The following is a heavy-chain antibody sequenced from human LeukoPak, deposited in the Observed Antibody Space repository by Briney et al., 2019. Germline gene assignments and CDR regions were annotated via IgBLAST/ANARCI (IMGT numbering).Heavy chain of an antibody. CDR3: VRGDERDL. V-gene: IGHV3-21*01. CDR1: AFTFSTDT. CDR2: ISGDSRTA. Sequence: GGSLRLSCAASAFTFSTDTMNWLRHAPGKGLEWVSSISGDSRTAYYADSVKGRFAISRDNAKNSLYLQMNILRVEDTAVYYCVRGDERDLRGQRTLVTVSS. J-gene: IGHJ4*02. D-gene: IGHD2-21*02.